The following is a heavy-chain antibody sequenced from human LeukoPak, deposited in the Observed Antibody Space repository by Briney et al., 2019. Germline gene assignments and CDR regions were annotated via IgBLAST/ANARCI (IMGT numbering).Heavy chain of an antibody. D-gene: IGHD5-18*01. CDR3: ARELRIQLWLGYYYYYYMDV. CDR1: GGTFSNYA. Sequence: ASVKVSCKASGGTFSNYAISWVRQAPGQGLEWMGIINPSGGSTSYAQKFQGRVTMTRDMSTSTVYMELSSLRSEDTAVYYCARELRIQLWLGYYYYYYMDVWGKGTTVTVSS. CDR2: INPSGGST. J-gene: IGHJ6*03. V-gene: IGHV1-46*01.